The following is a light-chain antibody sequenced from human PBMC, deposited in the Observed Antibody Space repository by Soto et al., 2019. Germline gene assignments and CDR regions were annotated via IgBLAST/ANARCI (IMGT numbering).Light chain of an antibody. CDR1: QSVSSY. V-gene: IGKV3-11*01. CDR3: QQRQHWPPIT. J-gene: IGKJ5*01. Sequence: VMTQSPATMSVSPGARDTLACRASQSVSSYLAWYQQKPGQAPRLLLYDASNRATGIPARFGGSGSCTDFTLTISSLEPEDVAVYYCQQRQHWPPITFGQGTRLEIK. CDR2: DAS.